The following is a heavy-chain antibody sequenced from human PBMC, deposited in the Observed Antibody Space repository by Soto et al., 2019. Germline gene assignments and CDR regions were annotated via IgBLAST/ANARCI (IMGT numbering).Heavy chain of an antibody. J-gene: IGHJ4*02. CDR1: GGSISSYY. CDR3: AAPPRY. CDR2: IYNSGNT. V-gene: IGHV4-59*01. D-gene: IGHD6-6*01. Sequence: SETLSLTCTVSGGSISSYYWNWIRQPPGKGLEWIGYIYNSGNTNYNPSLRSRVTISVDTSKNQFSLKLTSVTAADTAVYYCAAPPRYWGQGTLVTVS.